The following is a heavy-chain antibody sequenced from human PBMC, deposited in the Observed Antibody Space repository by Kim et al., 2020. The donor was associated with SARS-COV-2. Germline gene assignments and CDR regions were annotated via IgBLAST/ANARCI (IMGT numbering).Heavy chain of an antibody. D-gene: IGHD1-26*01. Sequence: YADPVKGRFTISRDNSKNTLYLQMNSLRADDTAVYYCAKWESYGASPFDYWGQGTLVTVSS. CDR3: AKWESYGASPFDY. V-gene: IGHV3-23*01. J-gene: IGHJ4*02.